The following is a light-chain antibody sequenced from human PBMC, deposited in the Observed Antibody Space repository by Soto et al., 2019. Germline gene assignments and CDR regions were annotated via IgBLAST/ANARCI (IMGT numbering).Light chain of an antibody. V-gene: IGKV3-20*01. CDR1: QSVSSSY. J-gene: IGKJ5*01. CDR3: QQYGSSP. Sequence: IVLKQSPGTLSLSTGARATLSCRASQSVSSSYLAWYQQKPGQAPRLLIYDASTRATGIPARFSGSGSGTDFTLTISRLEPEDFAVYYCQQYGSSPFGQGTRLEIK. CDR2: DAS.